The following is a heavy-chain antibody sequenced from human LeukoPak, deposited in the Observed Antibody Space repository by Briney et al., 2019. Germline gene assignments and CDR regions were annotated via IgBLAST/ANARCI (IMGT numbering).Heavy chain of an antibody. Sequence: ASVKVSCKVSGYTLTELSMHWVRQAPGQGLEWMGWINPNSGGTNYAQKFQGRVTMTRDTSISTAYMELSRLRSDDTAVYYCARDHSPIAVAATVAYYYYGMDVWGQGTTVTVSS. D-gene: IGHD6-19*01. V-gene: IGHV1-2*02. CDR1: GYTLTELS. CDR2: INPNSGGT. J-gene: IGHJ6*02. CDR3: ARDHSPIAVAATVAYYYYGMDV.